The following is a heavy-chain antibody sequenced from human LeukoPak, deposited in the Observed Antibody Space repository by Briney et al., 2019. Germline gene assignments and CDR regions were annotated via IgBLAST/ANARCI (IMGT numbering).Heavy chain of an antibody. CDR2: INPNSGGT. V-gene: IGHV1-2*02. Sequence: ASAKVSCKASGYTFTGYYMHWVRQAPGQGLVWMGWINPNSGGTNYAQKFQGRVTMTRDTSISTAYMELSRLRSDDTAVYYCARDPAAAGVYYFDYWGQGTLVTVSS. CDR1: GYTFTGYY. D-gene: IGHD6-13*01. J-gene: IGHJ4*02. CDR3: ARDPAAAGVYYFDY.